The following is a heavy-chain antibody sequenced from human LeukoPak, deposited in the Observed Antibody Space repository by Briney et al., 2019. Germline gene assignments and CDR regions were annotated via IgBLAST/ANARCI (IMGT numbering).Heavy chain of an antibody. D-gene: IGHD2-2*01. CDR1: GGSISSGGYY. J-gene: IGHJ4*02. V-gene: IGHV4-31*03. CDR3: ATTVEVPAAHFDH. CDR2: IYYSGST. Sequence: SETLSLTCTVSGGSISSGGYYWSWIRQHPGKGLEWIGYIYYSGSTYHSPSLKSRVTISIDTSKSQFSLKLSSVTAADTAVYFCATTVEVPAAHFDHWGQGTLVTVSS.